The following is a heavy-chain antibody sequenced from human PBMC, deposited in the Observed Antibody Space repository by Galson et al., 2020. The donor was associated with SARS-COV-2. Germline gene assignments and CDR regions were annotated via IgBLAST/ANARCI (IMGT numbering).Heavy chain of an antibody. CDR1: RFNISDYY. J-gene: IGHJ4*02. CDR3: AGSHKSSWYYFGY. Sequence: GGSLRLSCAASRFNISDYYMTWIRQAPGKGLEWISYISLPSDYTNYAESVRGRFTISRDNTKNTVFLQMNSLRGEDTAVYYCAGSHKSSWYYFGYWGQGALVTVSS. CDR2: ISLPSDYT. D-gene: IGHD1-26*01. V-gene: IGHV3-11*03.